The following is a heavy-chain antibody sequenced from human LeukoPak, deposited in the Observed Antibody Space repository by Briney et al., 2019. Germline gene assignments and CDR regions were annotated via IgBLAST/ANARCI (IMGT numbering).Heavy chain of an antibody. J-gene: IGHJ3*02. CDR1: GFTFSSYV. V-gene: IGHV3-23*01. CDR2: ISGSGGST. Sequence: PGGSLRLSYAASGFTFSSYVMHWVRQAPGKGLEWVSAISGSGGSTYYADSVKGRFTISRDNSKNTLYLQMNSLRAEDTAVYYCAKDNSRGDAFDIWGQGTMVTVSS. CDR3: AKDNSRGDAFDI.